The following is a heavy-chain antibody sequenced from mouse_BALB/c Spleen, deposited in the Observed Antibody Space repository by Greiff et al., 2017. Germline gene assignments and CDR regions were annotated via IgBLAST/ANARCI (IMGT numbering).Heavy chain of an antibody. J-gene: IGHJ2*01. CDR3: ARGPYGSRRYFDY. V-gene: IGHV1S29*02. CDR1: GYTFTDYN. CDR2: IYPYNGGT. D-gene: IGHD1-1*01. Sequence: EVQLQQSGPELVKPGASVKISCKASGYTFTDYNMHWVKQSHGKSLEWIGYIYPYNGGTGYNQKFKSKATLTVDNSSSTAYMELRSLTSEDSAVYYCARGPYGSRRYFDYWGQGTTLTVSS.